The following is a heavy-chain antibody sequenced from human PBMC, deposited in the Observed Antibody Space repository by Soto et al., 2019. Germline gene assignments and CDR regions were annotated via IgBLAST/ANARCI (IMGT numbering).Heavy chain of an antibody. CDR2: ISWNSDNI. D-gene: IGHD7-27*01. J-gene: IGHJ4*02. CDR3: VRDLLGSGGHFDY. V-gene: IGHV3-9*01. CDR1: GFTFDDYA. Sequence: PGGSLRLSCAASGFTFDDYAMHWVRQAPGKGLEWVSGISWNSDNIGYADSVKGRFTISRDNVKNSLYLQMNSLRAEDTAVYHCVRDLLGSGGHFDYWGQGTPVTVSS.